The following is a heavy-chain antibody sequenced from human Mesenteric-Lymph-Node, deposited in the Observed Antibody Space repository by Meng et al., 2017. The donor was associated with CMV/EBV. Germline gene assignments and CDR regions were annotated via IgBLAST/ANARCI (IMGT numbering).Heavy chain of an antibody. Sequence: GSINSGGYYWSWIRQHPGKGLEWIGYIYSSGSTYYNPSLKSRVTISVDTSKNQFSLKLSSVTVADTAVYYCASLGICSGGSCYSGYWGQGTLVTVSS. J-gene: IGHJ4*02. CDR2: IYSSGST. D-gene: IGHD2-15*01. V-gene: IGHV4-31*02. CDR3: ASLGICSGGSCYSGY. CDR1: GSINSGGYY.